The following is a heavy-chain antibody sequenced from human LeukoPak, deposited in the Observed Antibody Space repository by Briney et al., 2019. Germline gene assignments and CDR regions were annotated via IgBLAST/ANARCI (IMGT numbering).Heavy chain of an antibody. V-gene: IGHV3-7*01. CDR1: GFTFSNAW. Sequence: GGSLRLSCAASGFTFSNAWMNWVRQAPGKALEWVANIKQDGSQKYYVDSVKGRFTISRDNAKNSLYLQMNSLRAEDTAVYYCATDKAGDSYSDYWGQGTLVTVSS. CDR3: ATDKAGDSYSDY. D-gene: IGHD3-10*01. CDR2: IKQDGSQK. J-gene: IGHJ4*02.